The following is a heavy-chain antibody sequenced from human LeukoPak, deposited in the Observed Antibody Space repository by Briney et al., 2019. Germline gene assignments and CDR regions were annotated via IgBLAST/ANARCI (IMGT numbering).Heavy chain of an antibody. V-gene: IGHV3-53*01. CDR1: GFTVSSNY. D-gene: IGHD3-10*01. J-gene: IGHJ3*02. Sequence: GGSLRLSCAASGFTVSSNYVSWVRQAPGKGLEWVSVIYSGGSTYYADSVKGRFTISRDNSKNTLYLQMNSLRAEDTAVYYCARGPKLFRPLDAFDIRGQGTMVTVSS. CDR2: IYSGGST. CDR3: ARGPKLFRPLDAFDI.